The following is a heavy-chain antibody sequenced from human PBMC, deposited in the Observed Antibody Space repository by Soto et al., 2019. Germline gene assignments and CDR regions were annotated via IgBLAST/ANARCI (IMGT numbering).Heavy chain of an antibody. D-gene: IGHD2-15*01. J-gene: IGHJ6*03. CDR1: GDSISSGGYY. CDR2: IYYSGST. CDR3: ARARYCSGGSCYPSLYYCYYYMDV. V-gene: IGHV4-31*03. Sequence: SETLSLTCTFSGDSISSGGYYCSWIRQHPVKGLDWIGYIYYSGSTYYNPSLKSRVTISVDTSKNQFSLKLSSVTAADTAVYYCARARYCSGGSCYPSLYYCYYYMDVWGKGTTVT.